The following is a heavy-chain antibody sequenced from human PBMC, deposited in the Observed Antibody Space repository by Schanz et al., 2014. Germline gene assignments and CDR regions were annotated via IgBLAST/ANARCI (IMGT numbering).Heavy chain of an antibody. Sequence: VQLVESGGGVVQPGRSLRLSCAASGFPFDTYIMKWVRQVPGKGPVWVSRINGDGSSTLYADSVKGRFTISRDNAKNTLYLQMNSLRAEDTAVYYCARSTSMYFLQWGQGTLVTVSS. CDR2: INGDGSST. CDR3: ARSTSMYFLQ. V-gene: IGHV3-74*02. D-gene: IGHD2-2*01. J-gene: IGHJ1*01. CDR1: GFPFDTYI.